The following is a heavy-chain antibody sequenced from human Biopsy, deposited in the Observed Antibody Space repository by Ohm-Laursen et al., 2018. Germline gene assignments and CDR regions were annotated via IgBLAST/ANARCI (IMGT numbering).Heavy chain of an antibody. V-gene: IGHV1-2*02. D-gene: IGHD3-3*01. CDR3: ARDLLEWSLPS. Sequence: ATVKISCKVSGDAFLGYYLHWVRQAPGQGLEWMGSIYPNSGDTDFAQKFQGRVSMTRDTSVSTAYLELSSLRSDDTAIYYCARDLLEWSLPSWGQGTLVTVSS. CDR1: GDAFLGYY. J-gene: IGHJ4*02. CDR2: IYPNSGDT.